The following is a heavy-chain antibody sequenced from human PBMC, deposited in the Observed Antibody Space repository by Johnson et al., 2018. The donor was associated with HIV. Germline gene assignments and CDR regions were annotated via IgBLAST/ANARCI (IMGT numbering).Heavy chain of an antibody. J-gene: IGHJ3*02. D-gene: IGHD3-9*01. CDR1: GFTFSRYG. V-gene: IGHV3-30*02. CDR2: IRYDGSNK. Sequence: VQLVESGGGLVKPGGSLRLSCAASGFTFSRYGMHWVRQAPGKGLEWVAFIRYDGSNKYYADSVKGRFTISRDNSKNTLYLQMNSLRAEDTAVYYCARDPYYDFLTGPRDAFDIWGQGTMVTVSS. CDR3: ARDPYYDFLTGPRDAFDI.